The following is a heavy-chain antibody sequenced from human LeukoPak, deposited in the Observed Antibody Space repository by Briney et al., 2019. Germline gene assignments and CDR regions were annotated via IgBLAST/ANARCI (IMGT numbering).Heavy chain of an antibody. D-gene: IGHD6-13*01. V-gene: IGHV5-51*01. Sequence: GESLKISCKASGYGFDSYWIGWVRQVPGKGLEYMGIILPRNSDTRYSPSFQGHVTLSVDKSISTAYLQWSSLKASDTAMYYCARYSSSWYSYYFDYWGQGTLVTVSS. J-gene: IGHJ4*02. CDR1: GYGFDSYW. CDR2: ILPRNSDT. CDR3: ARYSSSWYSYYFDY.